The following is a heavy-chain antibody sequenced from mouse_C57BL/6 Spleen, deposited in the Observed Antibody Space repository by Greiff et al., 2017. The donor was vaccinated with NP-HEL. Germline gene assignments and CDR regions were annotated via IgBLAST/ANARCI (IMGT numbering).Heavy chain of an antibody. Sequence: EVMLVESGGGLVKPGGSLKLSCAASGFTFSDYGMHWVRQAPEKGLEWVAYISSGSSTIYYADTVKGRFTISRDNAKNTLFLQMTSLRSEDTAMYYCTRMTTVGPYYFDYWGQGTTLTVSS. CDR2: ISSGSSTI. V-gene: IGHV5-17*01. CDR3: TRMTTVGPYYFDY. D-gene: IGHD1-1*01. J-gene: IGHJ2*01. CDR1: GFTFSDYG.